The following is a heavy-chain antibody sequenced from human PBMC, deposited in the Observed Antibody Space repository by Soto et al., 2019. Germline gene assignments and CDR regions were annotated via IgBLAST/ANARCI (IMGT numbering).Heavy chain of an antibody. CDR1: GGSISSGGYS. V-gene: IGHV4-30-2*01. Sequence: SETLSLTCAVSGGSISSGGYSWSWIRQPPGKGLEWIGYIYHSGSTYYNPSLKSRVTISVDRSKNQFSLKLSSVTAADTAVYYCARGGGPAAMGSGYYYGMDVWGQGTTVTVSS. D-gene: IGHD2-2*01. CDR3: ARGGGPAAMGSGYYYGMDV. J-gene: IGHJ6*02. CDR2: IYHSGST.